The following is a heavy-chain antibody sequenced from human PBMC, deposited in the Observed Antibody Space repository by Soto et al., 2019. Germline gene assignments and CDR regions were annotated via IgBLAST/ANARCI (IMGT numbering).Heavy chain of an antibody. J-gene: IGHJ6*02. CDR3: ALLAVAGQPWYYEYGMAV. V-gene: IGHV1-8*01. D-gene: IGHD6-19*01. Sequence: QVQLVQSGAEVKKPGASVKVSCKASGYTFTSYDINWVRQATGQGLDWMGCMNPNSGNPGYAQKFQVRVTMTMNTSRSTAYIERSSLRAEHTAVYYSALLAVAGQPWYYEYGMAVCSQGTTVIVSS. CDR2: MNPNSGNP. CDR1: GYTFTSYD.